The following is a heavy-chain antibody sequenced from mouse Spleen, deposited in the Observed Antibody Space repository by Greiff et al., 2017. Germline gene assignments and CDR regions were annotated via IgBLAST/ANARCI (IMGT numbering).Heavy chain of an antibody. J-gene: IGHJ1*03. CDR1: GYTFTSYW. D-gene: IGHD1-1*01. CDR3: ARSGNYGSRYWYFDV. V-gene: IGHV1-52*01. CDR2: IDPSDSET. Sequence: VQLQQPGAELVRPGSSVKLSCKASGYTFTSYWMHWVKQRPIQGLEWIGNIDPSDSETHYNQKFKDKATLTVDKSSSTAYMQLSSLTSEDSAVYYCARSGNYGSRYWYFDVWGTGTTVTVSS.